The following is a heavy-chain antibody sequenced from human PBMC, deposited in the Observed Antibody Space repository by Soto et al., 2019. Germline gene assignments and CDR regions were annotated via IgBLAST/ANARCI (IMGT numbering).Heavy chain of an antibody. J-gene: IGHJ4*02. D-gene: IGHD2-2*01. CDR1: GFTFSSYA. Sequence: GGSLRLSCAASGFTFSSYAMHWVRQAPGKGLEWVAVISYDGSNKYYADSVKGRFTISRDNSKNTLYLQMNSLRAEDTAVYYCARELGCSSTSCYESYFWSGYRTNDYWGQGTLVTVSS. V-gene: IGHV3-30-3*01. CDR3: ARELGCSSTSCYESYFWSGYRTNDY. CDR2: ISYDGSNK.